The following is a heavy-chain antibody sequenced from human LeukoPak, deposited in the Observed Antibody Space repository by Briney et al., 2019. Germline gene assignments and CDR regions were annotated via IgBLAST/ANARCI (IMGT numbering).Heavy chain of an antibody. CDR1: GGSISSGDYY. J-gene: IGHJ3*02. Sequence: SQTLSLTCTVSGGSISSGDYYWSWIRQPPGKGLEWIGYIYYSGSTYYNPSLKSRVTISVDTSKNQFSLKLSSVTASDTAVYYCARDPVPVSPHAFDIWGQGTMVTVSS. CDR3: ARDPVPVSPHAFDI. V-gene: IGHV4-30-4*08. CDR2: IYYSGST. D-gene: IGHD2-2*01.